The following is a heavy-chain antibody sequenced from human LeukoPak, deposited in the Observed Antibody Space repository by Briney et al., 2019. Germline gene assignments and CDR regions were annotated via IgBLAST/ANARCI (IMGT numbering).Heavy chain of an antibody. CDR1: GGSISSYY. V-gene: IGHV4-4*07. CDR2: IYTSGST. D-gene: IGHD3-10*01. CDR3: ARGRYYYGSGSQYNWFDP. J-gene: IGHJ5*02. Sequence: SETLSLTCTVSGGSISSYYWSWIRQPAVKGLEWIGRIYTSGSTNYNPSLKSRVTMSVDTSKNQFSLKLSSVTAADTAVYYCARGRYYYGSGSQYNWFDPWGQGTLVTVSS.